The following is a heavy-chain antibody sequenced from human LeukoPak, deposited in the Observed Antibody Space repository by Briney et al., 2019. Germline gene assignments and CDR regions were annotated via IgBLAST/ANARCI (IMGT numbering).Heavy chain of an antibody. CDR2: FYRGDST. CDR3: AREVVSSPSYFDS. V-gene: IGHV3-53*01. D-gene: IGHD2-15*01. Sequence: GGSLRLSCAASGFTVSSSYRYWVRKAPGKGLEWVSFFYRGDSTYYAESVRGRFTISRDNSKNTLYLLTNSLIPEDTAVYYCAREVVSSPSYFDSWGQGTLVTVSS. J-gene: IGHJ4*02. CDR1: GFTVSSSY.